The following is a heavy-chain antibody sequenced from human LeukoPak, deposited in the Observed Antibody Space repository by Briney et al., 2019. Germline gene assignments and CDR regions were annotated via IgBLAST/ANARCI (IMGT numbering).Heavy chain of an antibody. Sequence: ASVKVSCKASGYTFTGYYMHWVRQAPGQGLEWLGWLNPNTGGTNYAQKFQGRVAMTRDTSITTAYMDLSSLGSDDTAIYYCARQYGDDRYNWFDPWGQGTLVTVCS. J-gene: IGHJ5*02. CDR3: ARQYGDDRYNWFDP. V-gene: IGHV1-2*02. CDR1: GYTFTGYY. D-gene: IGHD4-17*01. CDR2: LNPNTGGT.